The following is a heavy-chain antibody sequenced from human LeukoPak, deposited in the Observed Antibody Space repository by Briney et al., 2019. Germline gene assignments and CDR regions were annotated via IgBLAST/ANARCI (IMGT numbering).Heavy chain of an antibody. V-gene: IGHV1-69*13. J-gene: IGHJ6*02. CDR1: GGTFSSYA. CDR3: ARIWFGELLTRRTTPPWHGMDV. CDR2: IIPIFGTA. D-gene: IGHD3-10*01. Sequence: EASVKVSCKASGGTFSSYAISWVRQAPGQGLEWMGGIIPIFGTANYAQKFQGRVTITADESTSTAYMELSSLRSEDTAVYYCARIWFGELLTRRTTPPWHGMDVWGQGTTVTASS.